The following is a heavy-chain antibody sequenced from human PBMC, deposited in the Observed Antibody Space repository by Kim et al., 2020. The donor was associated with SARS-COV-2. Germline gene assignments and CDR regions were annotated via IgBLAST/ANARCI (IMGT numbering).Heavy chain of an antibody. D-gene: IGHD3-10*01. Sequence: GGSLRLSCAASGFNFFTYAMTWVRQAPGKGLEWVSAISASGRVTYYADSVKGRFTISKDSSKNTLHLQMNSLSAEDTAVYYCAKGYSGIHQERWCDPWGQGTLVTVSS. CDR1: GFNFFTYA. CDR3: AKGYSGIHQERWCDP. J-gene: IGHJ5*02. V-gene: IGHV3-23*01. CDR2: ISASGRVT.